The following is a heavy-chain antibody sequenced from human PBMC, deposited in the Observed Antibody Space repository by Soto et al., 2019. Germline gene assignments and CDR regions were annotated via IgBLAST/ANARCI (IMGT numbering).Heavy chain of an antibody. CDR1: GFTFSSYS. D-gene: IGHD1-1*01. Sequence: LRLSCAASGFTFSSYSMHWVRQAPGKGLEWVSSISSSSSYIYYADSVKGRFTISRDNAKNSLYLQMNSLRAEDTAVYYCARDGAPGWTGTTGGIDYWGQGTLVTVSS. J-gene: IGHJ4*02. CDR2: ISSSSSYI. CDR3: ARDGAPGWTGTTGGIDY. V-gene: IGHV3-21*01.